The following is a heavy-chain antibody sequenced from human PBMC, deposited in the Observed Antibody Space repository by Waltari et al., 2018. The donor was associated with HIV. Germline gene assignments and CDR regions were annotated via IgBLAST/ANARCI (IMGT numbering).Heavy chain of an antibody. D-gene: IGHD2-8*01. CDR3: ARDRGREWSY. V-gene: IGHV4-31*11. CDR2: ISYNGTT. CDR1: SGSITSGGYY. Sequence: QVHLQESGPGLVRPSETLSVTCAVSSGSITSGGYYWTWIRQFPGKGLEWIGCISYNGTTYYNPSLKSRVYISVDTSRNQFSLKLASVTAADTATYFCARDRGREWSYWGQGTLVTVSS. J-gene: IGHJ4*02.